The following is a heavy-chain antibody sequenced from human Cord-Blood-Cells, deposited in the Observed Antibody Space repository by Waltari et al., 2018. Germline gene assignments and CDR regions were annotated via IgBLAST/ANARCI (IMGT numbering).Heavy chain of an antibody. CDR1: GYSISSGYY. CDR2: IYHSGST. CDR3: ARAKGTIVGVVISYCAY. V-gene: IGHV4-38-2*01. D-gene: IGHD3-3*01. J-gene: IGHJ4*02. Sequence: QVQLQESGPGLVKPSETLSLTCAVSGYSISSGYYWGWIRQPPGKGLEWIGSIYHSGSTYYNPSHKSRVTISVETSENQFSLKLGSVTAADTAVYYCARAKGTIVGVVISYCAYWGQGTLVTVSS.